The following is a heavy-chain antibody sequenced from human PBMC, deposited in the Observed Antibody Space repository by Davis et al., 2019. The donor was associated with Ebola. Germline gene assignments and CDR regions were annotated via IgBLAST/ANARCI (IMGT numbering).Heavy chain of an antibody. CDR3: ARSSRVDNYDTNGYAIFDY. V-gene: IGHV3-7*01. CDR1: GFTFSSYW. CDR2: IQQGGNEK. D-gene: IGHD3-22*01. Sequence: GGSLRLSCAASGFTFSSYWMSWVRQAPGKGLEWVADIQQGGNEKYYVDSVKGRFTISRDNAKNSLYLEMNSLRADDTAVYFCARSSRVDNYDTNGYAIFDYWGQGTLVTVSS. J-gene: IGHJ4*02.